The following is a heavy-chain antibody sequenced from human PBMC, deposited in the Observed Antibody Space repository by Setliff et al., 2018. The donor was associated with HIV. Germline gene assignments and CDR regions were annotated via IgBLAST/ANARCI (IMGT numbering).Heavy chain of an antibody. V-gene: IGHV4-59*08. D-gene: IGHD3-22*01. CDR1: GGSISSYY. CDR3: ARHQGKYYDSSGYLDH. CDR2: VYYTGST. J-gene: IGHJ4*01. Sequence: PSETLSLTCTVSGGSISSYYWSWIRQPPGKGLEWIGYVYYTGSTNYNPSLKSRVTISIDTSKNQFSLKLSSVTAADTAVYYCARHQGKYYDSSGYLDHWGQGTLVTVSS.